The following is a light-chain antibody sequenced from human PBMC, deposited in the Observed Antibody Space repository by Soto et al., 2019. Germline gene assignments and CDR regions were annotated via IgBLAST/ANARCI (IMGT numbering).Light chain of an antibody. CDR2: EVS. CDR1: SSDVGGYIY. J-gene: IGLJ1*01. CDR3: TSHAGTINFPYI. Sequence: QSALTQPASMSGSPGQSITISCTGSSSDVGGYIYVSWYQQHPGKAPKLIIYEVSDRPSGVSNRFSGSKSGDTASLTISGLQSEDEAHYYCTSHAGTINFPYIFGTGTKVTVL. V-gene: IGLV2-14*01.